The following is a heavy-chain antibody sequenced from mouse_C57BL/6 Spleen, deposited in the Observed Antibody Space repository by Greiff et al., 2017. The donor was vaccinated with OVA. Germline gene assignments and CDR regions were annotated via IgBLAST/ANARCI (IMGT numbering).Heavy chain of an antibody. CDR1: GYTFTSYW. V-gene: IGHV1-64*01. Sequence: QVQLQQPGAELVKPGASVTLSCTASGYTFTSYWMHWVKQRPGQGLEWIGMIHPNSGSTNYNEKFKSKATLTVDKSSSTAYMQLSSLTSEDSAVYYCARSGTGAPYAMDYWGQGTSVTVSS. J-gene: IGHJ4*01. D-gene: IGHD3-2*02. CDR3: ARSGTGAPYAMDY. CDR2: IHPNSGST.